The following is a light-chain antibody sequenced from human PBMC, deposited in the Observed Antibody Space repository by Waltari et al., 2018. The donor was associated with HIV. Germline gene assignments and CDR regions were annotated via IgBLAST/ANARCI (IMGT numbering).Light chain of an antibody. CDR3: CSFAGDKDVQISTYV. CDR1: RADVGRHNV. J-gene: IGLJ1*01. CDR2: EVN. V-gene: IGLV2-23*02. Sequence: QSALTQPASVSGSPGQSVIITCAGTRADVGRHNVVSWYQVKPGKVPKLIIFEVNKRPSGVSSRFIGSKSGNTASLKISGLQPDDGAVYYCCSFAGDKDVQISTYVFGTGTTVTVL.